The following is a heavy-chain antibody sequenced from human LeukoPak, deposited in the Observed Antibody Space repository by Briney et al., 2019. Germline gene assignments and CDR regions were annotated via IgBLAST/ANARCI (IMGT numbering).Heavy chain of an antibody. V-gene: IGHV4-59*01. CDR1: GGSISSDY. D-gene: IGHD6-6*01. CDR3: ARDDSSSSY. J-gene: IGHJ4*02. Sequence: SETLSLTCTVSGGSISSDYWSWIRQPPGKGLEWIGYIYYSGSTNYNPSLKSRVTISLDRSKNQFSLKLTSVTAADTAVYYCARDDSSSSYWGQGTLFTVSS. CDR2: IYYSGST.